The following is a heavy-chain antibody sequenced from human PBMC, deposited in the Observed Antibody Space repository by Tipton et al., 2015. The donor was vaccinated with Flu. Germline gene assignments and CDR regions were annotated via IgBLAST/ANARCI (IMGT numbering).Heavy chain of an antibody. J-gene: IGHJ4*02. CDR3: TRRLVED. CDR2: IKYDGSTI. V-gene: IGHV3-7*01. CDR1: GFIFSDYW. Sequence: QLVQSGRGLVQPGGSLRLSCAASGFIFSDYWMAWVRQAPGKGLEWVANIKYDGSTIYYVDSVKGRFTISRDNAKNSVYLQMNNLRAEDTAMYYCTRRLVEDWGQGTQVTVSS.